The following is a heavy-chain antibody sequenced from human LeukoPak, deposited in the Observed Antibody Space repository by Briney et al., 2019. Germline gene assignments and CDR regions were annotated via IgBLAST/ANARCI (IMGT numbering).Heavy chain of an antibody. J-gene: IGHJ4*02. CDR1: GFTFTHYS. CDR3: ARPSPPGDGYNPCDY. Sequence: GGSLRLSCAASGFTFTHYSFNWVRQAPGKGLEWVSSITSSGSYIDYADSVKGRFTISRDNSKNTVYLQMNSLRTEDTAVYYCARPSPPGDGYNPCDYWGPGALVIVSS. CDR2: ITSSGSYI. V-gene: IGHV3-21*01. D-gene: IGHD5-24*01.